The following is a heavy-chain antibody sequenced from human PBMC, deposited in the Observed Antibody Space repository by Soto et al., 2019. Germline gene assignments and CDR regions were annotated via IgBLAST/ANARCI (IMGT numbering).Heavy chain of an antibody. J-gene: IGHJ4*02. Sequence: GGSLRLSCEASGFSFSSFAMNWVRQAPGRGLEWVSYISDDGASIYYADSLKGRFTISRDNAKSTLYLQMTSLREEDSAIYYCARQTGLGATNYWGRGTLVTVSS. CDR1: GFSFSSFA. CDR3: ARQTGLGATNY. V-gene: IGHV3-48*03. CDR2: ISDDGASI. D-gene: IGHD1-26*01.